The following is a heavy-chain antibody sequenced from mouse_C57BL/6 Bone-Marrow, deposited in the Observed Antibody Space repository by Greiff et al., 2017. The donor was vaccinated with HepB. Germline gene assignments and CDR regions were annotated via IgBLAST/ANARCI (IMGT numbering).Heavy chain of an antibody. CDR1: GYTFTDYN. CDR3: ARRITTVVAHFDY. V-gene: IGHV1-18*01. D-gene: IGHD1-1*01. Sequence: VQLQQSGPELVKPGASVKIPCKASGYTFTDYNMDWVKQSHGKSLEWIGDINPNNGGTIYNQKFKGKATLTVDKSSSTAYMELRSLTSEDTAVYYCARRITTVVAHFDYWGQGTTLTVSP. CDR2: INPNNGGT. J-gene: IGHJ2*01.